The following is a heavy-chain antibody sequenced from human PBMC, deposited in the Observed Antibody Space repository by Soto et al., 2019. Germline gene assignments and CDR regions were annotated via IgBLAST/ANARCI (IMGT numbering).Heavy chain of an antibody. D-gene: IGHD1-26*01. CDR1: GGSISTGGYY. J-gene: IGHJ3*02. CDR2: IYHSGMT. CDR3: ATVRWELHDAFDI. Sequence: QVQLQESGPGLVKSSQTLSLTCTVSGGSISTGGYYWSWIRQRPGRGLEWIGYIYHSGMTFSNPSLQSRVAISIDTSQNQFSLKLSSVTAADTAVYYCATVRWELHDAFDIWGHGTMDSVSS. V-gene: IGHV4-31*03.